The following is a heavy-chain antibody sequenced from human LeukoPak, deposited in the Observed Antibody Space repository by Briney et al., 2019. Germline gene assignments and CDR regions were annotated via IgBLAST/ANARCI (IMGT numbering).Heavy chain of an antibody. V-gene: IGHV4-59*12. Sequence: SETLSLTCTVSGGSISSYYWSWIRQPPGKGLEWIGYIYYSGSTNYNPSLKSRVTISVDRSKNQFSLKLSSVTAADTAVYYCARGNYGGNSEDYWGQGTLVTVSS. D-gene: IGHD4-23*01. J-gene: IGHJ4*02. CDR2: IYYSGST. CDR3: ARGNYGGNSEDY. CDR1: GGSISSYY.